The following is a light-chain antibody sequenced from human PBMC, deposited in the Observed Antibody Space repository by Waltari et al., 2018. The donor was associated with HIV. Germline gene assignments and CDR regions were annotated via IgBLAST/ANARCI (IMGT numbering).Light chain of an antibody. V-gene: IGLV2-8*01. CDR2: DVI. CDR1: SSDVGGYNY. Sequence: QSALTQPPSASGSPGQSVTLSCTGTSSDVGGYNYVSWHQQHQCKAPKLMIYDVIKRPAGVPARFSGSKSGNTASLTVSGLQPEDEADYYCSSLACSKVVFGGGTRLTVL. CDR3: SSLACSKVV. J-gene: IGLJ2*01.